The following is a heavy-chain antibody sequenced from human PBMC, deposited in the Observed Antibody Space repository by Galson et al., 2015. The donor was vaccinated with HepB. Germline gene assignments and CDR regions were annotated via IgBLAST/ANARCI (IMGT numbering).Heavy chain of an antibody. D-gene: IGHD2-21*02. CDR3: ARGWDIEVTANFDY. V-gene: IGHV3-7*03. Sequence: SLRLSCAVSGFTYSNYWMSWVRQAPGRRLEWVANIKYDGSEKYYVRSVEGRFAVSRDNAQNSLYLHMSSLRAEDTAVYYCARGWDIEVTANFDYWGQGALVTVSS. CDR2: IKYDGSEK. J-gene: IGHJ4*02. CDR1: GFTYSNYW.